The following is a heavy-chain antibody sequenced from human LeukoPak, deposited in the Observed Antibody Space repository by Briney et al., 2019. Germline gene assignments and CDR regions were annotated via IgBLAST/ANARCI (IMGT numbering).Heavy chain of an antibody. CDR3: ARDKGLDYYDSSGYYLDY. V-gene: IGHV1-69*06. D-gene: IGHD3-22*01. Sequence: ASVKVSCKASGGTFSSYAISWVRRAPGQGLEWMGGIIPIFGTANYAQKFQGRVTITADKSTSTAYMELSSLRSEDTAVYYCARDKGLDYYDSSGYYLDYWGQGTLVTVSS. CDR2: IIPIFGTA. J-gene: IGHJ4*02. CDR1: GGTFSSYA.